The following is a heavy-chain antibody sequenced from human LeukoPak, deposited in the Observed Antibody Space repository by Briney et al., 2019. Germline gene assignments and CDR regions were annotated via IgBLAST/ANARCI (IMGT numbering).Heavy chain of an antibody. CDR2: INPNSGGT. D-gene: IGHD3-9*01. V-gene: IGHV1-2*02. Sequence: ASVKVSCKASGYTFTGYYMHWVRQAPGQGLEWMGWINPNSGGTNYAQKFQGRVTMTRDTSISTAYMELSRLRSDDTAVYYCARHVIYDILTGYRDYFGYWGQGTLVTVSS. CDR3: ARHVIYDILTGYRDYFGY. J-gene: IGHJ4*02. CDR1: GYTFTGYY.